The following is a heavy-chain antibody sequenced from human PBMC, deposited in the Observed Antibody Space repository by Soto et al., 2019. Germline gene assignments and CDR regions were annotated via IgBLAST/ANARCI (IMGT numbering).Heavy chain of an antibody. CDR3: ARGPDETYRYTLAY. D-gene: IGHD3-16*02. V-gene: IGHV3-7*01. J-gene: IGHJ4*02. CDR1: GFTFSKYW. CDR2: INQGGSDK. Sequence: GGSLRLSCAASGFTFSKYWMNWVRQAPGKGLEWVAHINQGGSDKYYVDSVKGRFTISRDNAKNSLYLQLNSLRADDTVVYYCARGPDETYRYTLAYWGQGALVTVSS.